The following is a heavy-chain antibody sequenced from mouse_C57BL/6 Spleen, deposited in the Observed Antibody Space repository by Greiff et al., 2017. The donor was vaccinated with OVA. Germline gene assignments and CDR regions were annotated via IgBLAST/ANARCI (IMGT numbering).Heavy chain of an antibody. Sequence: QVQLQQPGAELVKPGASVKMSCKASGYTFTSYWITWVKQRPGQGLEWIGDIFPGSGSTNYNEKFKSKATLTVDTSSSTAYMQLSSLTSEDSAVYYWARTYYYGSSYDWYFDVWGTGTTVTVSS. CDR1: GYTFTSYW. D-gene: IGHD1-1*01. J-gene: IGHJ1*03. CDR2: IFPGSGST. V-gene: IGHV1-55*01. CDR3: ARTYYYGSSYDWYFDV.